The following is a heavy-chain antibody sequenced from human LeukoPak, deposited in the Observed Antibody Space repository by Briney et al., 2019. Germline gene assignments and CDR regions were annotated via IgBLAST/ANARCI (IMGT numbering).Heavy chain of an antibody. J-gene: IGHJ4*02. D-gene: IGHD3-10*01. CDR1: GFTFSNYA. CDR2: ISGSGGST. Sequence: GGSLRLSCAASGFTFSNYAMSWVRPAPGKGLEWVSAISGSGGSTYYADSVRGRFTISRDNSKNTLSLQMNSLRAEDMAVYDCAKTLSGYYGSGSYDYWGQGPLVTVSS. V-gene: IGHV3-23*01. CDR3: AKTLSGYYGSGSYDY.